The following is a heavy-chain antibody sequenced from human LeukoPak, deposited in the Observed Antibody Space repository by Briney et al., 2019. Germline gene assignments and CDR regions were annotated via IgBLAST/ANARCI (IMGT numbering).Heavy chain of an antibody. J-gene: IGHJ4*02. V-gene: IGHV4-34*01. CDR1: GGSFSGYY. CDR3: ARGYCSSTSCYYVDY. D-gene: IGHD2-2*01. CDR2: IYYSGST. Sequence: PSETLSLTCAVYGGSFSGYYWSWIRQPPGKGLEWIGYIYYSGSTYYNPSLKSRVPISVDTSKNHFSLKLSSVTAADTAVYYGARGYCSSTSCYYVDYWGQGTLVTVSS.